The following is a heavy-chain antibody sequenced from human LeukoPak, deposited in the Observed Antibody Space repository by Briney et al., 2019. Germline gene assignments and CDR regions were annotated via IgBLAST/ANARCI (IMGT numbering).Heavy chain of an antibody. CDR3: VRRGSRTYDFDF. Sequence: GGSLRLSCAASGFTFSSYAMSWVRQAPGKGLEWVSAISGSGGSTYYADSVKGRFTISRDNSKNTLDLQMNSLRPDDTAVYYCVRRGSRTYDFDFWGQGTLVIVSS. CDR2: ISGSGGST. J-gene: IGHJ4*02. CDR1: GFTFSSYA. D-gene: IGHD3-10*01. V-gene: IGHV3-23*01.